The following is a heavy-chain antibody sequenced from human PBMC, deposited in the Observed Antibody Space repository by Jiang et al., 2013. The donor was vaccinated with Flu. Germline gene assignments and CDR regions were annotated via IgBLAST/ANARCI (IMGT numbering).Heavy chain of an antibody. CDR2: IFPGDSET. D-gene: IGHD4/OR15-4a*01. V-gene: IGHV5-51*03. J-gene: IGHJ5*02. CDR1: GYSFSSYW. CDR3: AVVNDYGTTSWNWFDP. Sequence: GAEVKKPGEPLMISCRATGYSFSSYWIAWVRQMPGKGLEWMGIIFPGDSETRYSPSFQGQVTISADTSISTAYLQWGSLKASDTAMYYCAVVNDYGTTSWNWFDPWGQGTLVTVSS.